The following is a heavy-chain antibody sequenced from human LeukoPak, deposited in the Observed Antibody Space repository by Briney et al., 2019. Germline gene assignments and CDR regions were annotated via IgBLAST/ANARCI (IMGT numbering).Heavy chain of an antibody. Sequence: SETLSLTCAVYGGSFSGYYWSWIRQPPGKGLEWIGEINHSGSTNYNPSLKSRVTISVDTSKNQFSLKLSSVTAADTAVYYCAREGVLLWFGEFLAPDAFDIWGQGTMVTVSS. J-gene: IGHJ3*02. CDR1: GGSFSGYY. D-gene: IGHD3-10*01. CDR3: AREGVLLWFGEFLAPDAFDI. CDR2: INHSGST. V-gene: IGHV4-34*01.